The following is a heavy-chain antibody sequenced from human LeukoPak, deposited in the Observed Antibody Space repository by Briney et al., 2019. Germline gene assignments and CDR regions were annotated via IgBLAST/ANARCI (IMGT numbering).Heavy chain of an antibody. CDR1: GYPFTSYG. D-gene: IGHD2-15*01. CDR2: TSAYNGNT. Sequence: GASVKVSCKASGYPFTSYGFSWVRQAPGQGLEWMGWTSAYNGNTNYAQKFQGRVIMTTDTSTSTGSMELRSLTSDDTAIYYCARVEWRARSWFNPWGQGTVVTVSS. V-gene: IGHV1-18*01. J-gene: IGHJ5*02. CDR3: ARVEWRARSWFNP.